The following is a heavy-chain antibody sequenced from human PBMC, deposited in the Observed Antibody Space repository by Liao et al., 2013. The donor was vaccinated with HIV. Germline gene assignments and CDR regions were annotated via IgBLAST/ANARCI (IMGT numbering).Heavy chain of an antibody. CDR2: INHGGSA. CDR3: ASQQLAASLLYY. Sequence: QVPLQQWGEGLLKPSETLSLTCAVYVGSFSDHYWSWIRHSPGKGLEWIGEINHGGSANYNPSLESRVTISVDTSINQFSLKLTSVTAADTAIYYCASQQLAASLLYYWGQGTLVTVSS. D-gene: IGHD1-1*01. CDR1: VGSFSDHY. V-gene: IGHV4-34*01. J-gene: IGHJ4*02.